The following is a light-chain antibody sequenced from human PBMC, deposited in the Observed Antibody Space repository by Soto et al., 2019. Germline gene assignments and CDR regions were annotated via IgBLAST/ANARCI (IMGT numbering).Light chain of an antibody. Sequence: SYELTHPPSVSVAPGQTARITCDRNNIGSKGVHWYQQKTGQAPVLVAYGDSDRPSGNPERFSGSNSENTATLIITRVEAGDGADYYCQVWDSTSDHVVFGGGTKLTVL. J-gene: IGLJ2*01. CDR2: GDS. CDR1: NIGSKG. V-gene: IGLV3-21*02. CDR3: QVWDSTSDHVV.